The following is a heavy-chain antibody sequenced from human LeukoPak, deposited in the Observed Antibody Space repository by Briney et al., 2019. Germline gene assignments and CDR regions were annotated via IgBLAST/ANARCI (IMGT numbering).Heavy chain of an antibody. Sequence: SETLSLTCTVSGGSVNSYYWSWIRQPPGKGLEWIGRIYTSGSTNYNPSLKSRVTISVDTSKNQFSLKLSSVTAADTAVYYCARASSRYAFDIWGQGTMVTVSS. CDR3: ARASSRYAFDI. J-gene: IGHJ3*02. D-gene: IGHD6-13*01. CDR2: IYTSGST. CDR1: GGSVNSYY. V-gene: IGHV4-4*07.